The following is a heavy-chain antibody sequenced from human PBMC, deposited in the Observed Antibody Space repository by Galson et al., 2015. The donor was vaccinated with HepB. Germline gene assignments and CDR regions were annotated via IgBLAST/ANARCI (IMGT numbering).Heavy chain of an antibody. Sequence: PALVKPTQTLTLTCTLSGFSLSTSGVGVGWIRQPPGKALEWLALIYWNDDKRYSPSLKSRLTITKDTSKNQVVLTMTNMDPVDTATYYCAHRLIPAAKAAFDFWGQGTMVTVSS. CDR3: AHRLIPAAKAAFDF. J-gene: IGHJ3*01. CDR2: IYWNDDK. V-gene: IGHV2-5*01. D-gene: IGHD2-2*01. CDR1: GFSLSTSGVG.